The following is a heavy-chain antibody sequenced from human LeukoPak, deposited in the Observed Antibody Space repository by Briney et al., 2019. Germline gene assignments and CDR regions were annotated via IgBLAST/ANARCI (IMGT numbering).Heavy chain of an antibody. CDR3: ARPDYYGSGSHYLGSAFDI. Sequence: ASVKVSCKASGYTFTSYYMHWVRQAPGQGLEWMGIINPSGGSTSYAQKFQGRVTMTRDTSTSTVYMELSSLRSGDTAVYYCARPDYYGSGSHYLGSAFDIWGQGTMVTVSS. V-gene: IGHV1-46*01. D-gene: IGHD3-10*01. CDR2: INPSGGST. J-gene: IGHJ3*02. CDR1: GYTFTSYY.